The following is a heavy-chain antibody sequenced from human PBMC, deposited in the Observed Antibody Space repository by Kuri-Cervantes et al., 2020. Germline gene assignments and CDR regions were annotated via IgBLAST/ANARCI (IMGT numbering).Heavy chain of an antibody. CDR2: IHYSGTT. CDR1: IGSISSISYY. J-gene: IGHJ4*02. Sequence: GSLRLSCTVSIGSISSISYYWGWVRQPPGKGLEWIVSIHYSGTTYYNPSLKSRVTISVDTSKNQFSLKLSSVTAADTAVYYCARLYGSGDYFDYWGQGTLVTVSS. V-gene: IGHV4-39*07. D-gene: IGHD3-10*01. CDR3: ARLYGSGDYFDY.